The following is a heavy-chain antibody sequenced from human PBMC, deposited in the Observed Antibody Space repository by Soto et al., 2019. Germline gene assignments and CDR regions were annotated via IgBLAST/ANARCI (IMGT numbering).Heavy chain of an antibody. Sequence: ETLSLTCAVSGGSIISSNWLRWVRHPGGEGLEWSGEIYHSGSTNYNPSLKSRVTISVDKSKNQFSLKLSSVTAADTAVYYCARGIVVVPAAIWSYHWFDPWGQGTLVTVSS. CDR1: GGSIISSNW. CDR2: IYHSGST. J-gene: IGHJ5*02. V-gene: IGHV4-4*02. CDR3: ARGIVVVPAAIWSYHWFDP. D-gene: IGHD2-2*02.